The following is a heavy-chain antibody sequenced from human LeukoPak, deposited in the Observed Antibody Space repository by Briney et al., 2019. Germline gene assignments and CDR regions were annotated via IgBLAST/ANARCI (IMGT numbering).Heavy chain of an antibody. D-gene: IGHD6-25*01. Sequence: SETLSLTCAVYGGSFSGYYWSWIRQPPGKGLEWIGEINHSGSTNYNPSLKSRVTISVDTSKNQFSLKLSSVTAADTAVYCCARERSYSSGLRLGYYYYMDVWGKGTTVTVSS. J-gene: IGHJ6*03. V-gene: IGHV4-34*01. CDR3: ARERSYSSGLRLGYYYYMDV. CDR2: INHSGST. CDR1: GGSFSGYY.